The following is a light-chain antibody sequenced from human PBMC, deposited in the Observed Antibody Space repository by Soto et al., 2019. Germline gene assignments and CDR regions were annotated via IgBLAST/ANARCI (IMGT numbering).Light chain of an antibody. CDR1: QGISSN. J-gene: IGKJ1*01. Sequence: IVLTQSPSTLSASPGDRVTISCRASQGISSNLAWYQQKPGKAPNLLICAAFTMSSGIPARFSGSGSGTEFTLTISGLQSEDFAPYYCQQFKNWPSTFGQGTKVDI. CDR2: AAF. CDR3: QQFKNWPST. V-gene: IGKV3-15*01.